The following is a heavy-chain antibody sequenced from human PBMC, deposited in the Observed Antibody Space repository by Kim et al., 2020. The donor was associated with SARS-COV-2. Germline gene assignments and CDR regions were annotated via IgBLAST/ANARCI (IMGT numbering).Heavy chain of an antibody. J-gene: IGHJ4*02. V-gene: IGHV4-34*01. CDR2: INHSGST. Sequence: SETLSLTCAVYGGSFSGYYWSWIRQPPGKGLEWIGEINHSGSTNYNPSLKSRVTISVDTSKNQFSLKLSSVTAADTAVYYCARGLGPRTVRGEKPFDYWGQGTLVTVSS. CDR3: ARGLGPRTVRGEKPFDY. CDR1: GGSFSGYY. D-gene: IGHD3-10*01.